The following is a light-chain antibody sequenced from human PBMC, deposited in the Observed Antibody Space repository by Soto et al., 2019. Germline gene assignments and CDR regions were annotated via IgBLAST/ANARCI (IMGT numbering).Light chain of an antibody. Sequence: NFMLTQPHSVSESPGKTVTISCTGSSGSIATTYVQWYQQRPGSAPTNVIYEDTQRPSGVPERFSGSIDSSSNSASLTISGLKTEDEADYYCQSYDGSNPDVVFGGGTKLTVL. V-gene: IGLV6-57*02. CDR2: EDT. J-gene: IGLJ2*01. CDR3: QSYDGSNPDVV. CDR1: SGSIATTY.